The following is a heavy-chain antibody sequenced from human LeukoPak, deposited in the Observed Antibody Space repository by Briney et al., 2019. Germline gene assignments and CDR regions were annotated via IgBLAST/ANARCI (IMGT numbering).Heavy chain of an antibody. CDR2: ISSTADIV. D-gene: IGHD6-19*01. J-gene: IGHJ4*02. CDR1: GLTFSEYY. Sequence: KPGGSLRLSCAASGLTFSEYYMSWIRQAPGKGLEWVADISSTADIVSYADFVLGRFTISRDNGDDSLSLQLNSLRAEDTAVYYCARETVAGTFDYWSQGTLVTVSS. CDR3: ARETVAGTFDY. V-gene: IGHV3-11*01.